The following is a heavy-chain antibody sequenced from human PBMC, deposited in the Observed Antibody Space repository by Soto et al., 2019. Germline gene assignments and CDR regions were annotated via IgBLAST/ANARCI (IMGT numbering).Heavy chain of an antibody. D-gene: IGHD3-22*01. J-gene: IGHJ4*02. CDR1: GGTFSRHA. CDR2: IIPIFGTA. Sequence: QVQLVQSGAEVRKPGSSVKVSCKASGGTFSRHAISWVRQAPGQGREWMGGIIPIFGTANHAQKFQGRVTIIADESTSTVYMELSSLRSEDTAIYYCARGWGYDSTDYYYAYWGQGTLVIVSS. V-gene: IGHV1-69*01. CDR3: ARGWGYDSTDYYYAY.